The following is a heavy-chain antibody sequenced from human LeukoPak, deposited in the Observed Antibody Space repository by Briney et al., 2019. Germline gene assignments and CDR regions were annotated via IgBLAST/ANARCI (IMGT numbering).Heavy chain of an antibody. V-gene: IGHV3-23*01. CDR3: AKDRAGITVAGDNGIDY. CDR1: GFTFNNYA. Sequence: GGSLRLSCATSGFTFNNYAMTWVRQAPGKGLEWVSTISGSGSSTYYADSVKGRFTISRDNSKNTLYLQMNSLRAEDTAVYYCAKDRAGITVAGDNGIDYWGQGTLVTVSS. D-gene: IGHD6-19*01. CDR2: ISGSGSST. J-gene: IGHJ4*02.